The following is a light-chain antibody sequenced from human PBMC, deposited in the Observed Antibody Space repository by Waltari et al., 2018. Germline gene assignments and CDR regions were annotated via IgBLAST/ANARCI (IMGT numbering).Light chain of an antibody. Sequence: DIQMTQSPSTLSASVGDRVTITCRASQTISSWLAWYQQKPGKAPKLLIYKASTLESGFPSRVSGSGAGTEFTLTISSLQPDDFATYYCQQYNRYSTFGQGTKLEIK. V-gene: IGKV1-5*03. J-gene: IGKJ2*01. CDR1: QTISSW. CDR3: QQYNRYST. CDR2: KAS.